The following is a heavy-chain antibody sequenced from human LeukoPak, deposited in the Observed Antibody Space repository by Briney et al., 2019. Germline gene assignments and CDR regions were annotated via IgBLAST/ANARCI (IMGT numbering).Heavy chain of an antibody. CDR3: ARGGGDYDYYYGMDV. Sequence: PGRSLRLSCAASGFTFDDYAMHWVRQAPGKGLEWVSGISWNSGSIGYADSVKGRFTISRDNAKNTLYLQMNSLRAEDTAVYYCARGGGDYDYYYGMDVWGQGTTVTVSS. CDR2: ISWNSGSI. J-gene: IGHJ6*02. D-gene: IGHD2-21*02. CDR1: GFTFDDYA. V-gene: IGHV3-9*01.